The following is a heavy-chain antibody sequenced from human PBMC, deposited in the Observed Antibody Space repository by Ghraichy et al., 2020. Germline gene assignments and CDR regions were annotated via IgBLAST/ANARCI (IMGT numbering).Heavy chain of an antibody. Sequence: ASVKVSCKASGYTFTSNGISWVRQAPGQGLEWMGWISAYKGKPNYAQKFQGRVTLTTDPSTNTAYMDLRSLTSDDTAVYYCARTSGNYYNGGGYFDYWGQGTLVTFSS. CDR1: GYTFTSNG. CDR2: ISAYKGKP. D-gene: IGHD3-10*01. V-gene: IGHV1-18*04. J-gene: IGHJ4*02. CDR3: ARTSGNYYNGGGYFDY.